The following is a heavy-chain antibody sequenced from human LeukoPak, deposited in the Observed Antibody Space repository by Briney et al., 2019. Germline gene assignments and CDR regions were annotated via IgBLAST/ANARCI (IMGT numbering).Heavy chain of an antibody. V-gene: IGHV3-30*02. CDR1: GFTFSSYG. Sequence: PGGSLRLSCAASGFTFSSYGMHWVRQAPGKGLEWVAFIRYDGSNKYYADSVKGRFTISRDNSKNTLYLQMNSLRAEDTAVYYCARDSYYYYDSSGYSPYYFDYWGQGTLVTVSS. CDR2: IRYDGSNK. J-gene: IGHJ4*02. D-gene: IGHD3-22*01. CDR3: ARDSYYYYDSSGYSPYYFDY.